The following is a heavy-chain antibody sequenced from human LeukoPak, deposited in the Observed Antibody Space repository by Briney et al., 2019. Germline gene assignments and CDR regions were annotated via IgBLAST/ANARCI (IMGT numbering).Heavy chain of an antibody. V-gene: IGHV3-74*01. D-gene: IGHD5-18*01. CDR1: GFTFSNHW. Sequence: GESLRLSCAASGFTFSNHWVHWVRQAPGKGLMWVSRINRDGSRTDYADSVKGRFTISRDDAKNTLYLQVNSLRAEDTAVYFCARGGSDTAMAHDYWGQGTLVTVSS. CDR2: INRDGSRT. J-gene: IGHJ4*02. CDR3: ARGGSDTAMAHDY.